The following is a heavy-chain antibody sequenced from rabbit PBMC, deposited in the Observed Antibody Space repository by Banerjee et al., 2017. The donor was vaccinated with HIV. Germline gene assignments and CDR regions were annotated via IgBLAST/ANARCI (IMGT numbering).Heavy chain of an antibody. J-gene: IGHJ4*01. CDR1: GFSFSNKAV. D-gene: IGHD1-1*01. V-gene: IGHV1S45*01. CDR3: ALALDAVIGWNFGW. Sequence: LEESGGGLVKPEGSLKLSCTASGFSFSNKAVMCWVRQAPGKGLEWIACINAVTGKAVHATWAKGRFSFSKTSSTTVTLQMTSLTAADTATYFFALALDAVIGWNFGWWGPGTLVTVS. CDR2: INAVTGKA.